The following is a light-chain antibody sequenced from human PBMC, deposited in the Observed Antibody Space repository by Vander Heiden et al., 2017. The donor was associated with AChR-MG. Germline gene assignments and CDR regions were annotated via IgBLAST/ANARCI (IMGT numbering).Light chain of an antibody. CDR1: SSDVGGYNH. V-gene: IGLV2-14*03. Sequence: QSALTQPASVSGSPGQSITISCTGSSSDVGGYNHVSWYQQQPGKAPKLMIWHVVNRPSGVSNRFSGSKSGNTASLTISGLQAEDEADYYCSSFTSSSSLVLFGGGTKVTVL. J-gene: IGLJ2*01. CDR2: HVV. CDR3: SSFTSSSSLVL.